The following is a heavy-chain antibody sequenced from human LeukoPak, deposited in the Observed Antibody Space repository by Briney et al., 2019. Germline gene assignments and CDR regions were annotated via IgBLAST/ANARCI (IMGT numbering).Heavy chain of an antibody. Sequence: GASVKVSCKASGYTFTGYYMHWVRQAPGQGLEWMGWINPNSGGTNYAQKFQGRVTMTRDTSISTAYMELSRLRSDDTAVYYCARDRPALGYYYGMDVWGQGTTVIVSS. CDR2: INPNSGGT. J-gene: IGHJ6*02. CDR1: GYTFTGYY. CDR3: ARDRPALGYYYGMDV. V-gene: IGHV1-2*02.